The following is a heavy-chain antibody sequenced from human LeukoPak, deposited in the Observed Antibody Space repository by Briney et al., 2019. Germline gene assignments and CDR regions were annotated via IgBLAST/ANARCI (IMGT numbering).Heavy chain of an antibody. J-gene: IGHJ4*02. Sequence: ASVKVSCKASGYTFTSYDINWVRQATGQGLEWMGWMNPNSGNTGYAQKFQGRVTMTRNTSISTAYMELSSLGSEDTAVYYCARYYYYDSSGYYQSYTDYWGQGTLVTVSS. V-gene: IGHV1-8*01. CDR3: ARYYYYDSSGYYQSYTDY. CDR1: GYTFTSYD. D-gene: IGHD3-22*01. CDR2: MNPNSGNT.